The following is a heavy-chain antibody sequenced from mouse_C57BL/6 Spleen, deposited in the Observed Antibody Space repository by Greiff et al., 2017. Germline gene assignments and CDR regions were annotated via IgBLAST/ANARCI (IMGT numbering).Heavy chain of an antibody. CDR1: GYTFTDHT. CDR2: IYPRDGST. D-gene: IGHD2-3*01. J-gene: IGHJ1*03. Sequence: QVQLQQSDAELVKPGASVKISCKVSGYTFTDHTIHWMKQRPEQGLEWIGDIYPRDGSTKYNEKFKGKATLTADKSSSTAYMQLNRLTSEDSAVYCCARDDGYNWYFDGWGTGTTVTVSS. CDR3: ARDDGYNWYFDG. V-gene: IGHV1-78*01.